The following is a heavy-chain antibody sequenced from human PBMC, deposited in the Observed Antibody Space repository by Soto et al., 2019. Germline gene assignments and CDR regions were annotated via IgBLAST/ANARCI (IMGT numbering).Heavy chain of an antibody. J-gene: IGHJ6*02. Sequence: SVKVSCKASGGTFSSYAISWVRQAPGQGLEWMGGIIPIFGTANYAQKFQGRVTITADESTSTAYMELSSLRSEDTAVYYCAGVWWAVAGPNYYYYYGMDVWGQGTTVTVSS. CDR2: IIPIFGTA. CDR3: AGVWWAVAGPNYYYYYGMDV. CDR1: GGTFSSYA. V-gene: IGHV1-69*13. D-gene: IGHD6-19*01.